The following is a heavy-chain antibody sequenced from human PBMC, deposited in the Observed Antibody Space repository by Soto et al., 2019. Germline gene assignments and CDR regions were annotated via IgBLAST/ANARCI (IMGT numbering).Heavy chain of an antibody. CDR3: ARGADDVSSGYYYEY. J-gene: IGHJ4*02. CDR2: IGHT. CDR1: GYTFSRHG. D-gene: IGHD3-3*01. Sequence: QVQLVQSGAEVKKPGASVTVSCKASGYTFSRHGISWVRQAPGQGLEWMAWIGHTNDAQKFQGRLTLTTNPSTRTAYMELRSLRSDDTAVYYCARGADDVSSGYYYEYWGQGTLVTVSS. V-gene: IGHV1-18*04.